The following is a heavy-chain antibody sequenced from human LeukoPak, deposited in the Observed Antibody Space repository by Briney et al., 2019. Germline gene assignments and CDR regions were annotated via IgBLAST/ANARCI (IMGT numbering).Heavy chain of an antibody. D-gene: IGHD3-22*01. CDR2: IYSGGST. CDR1: GFTVSSNY. J-gene: IGHJ3*02. V-gene: IGHV3-53*01. Sequence: GGSLRLSCAASGFTVSSNYMSWVRQAPGKGLEWVSVIYSGGSTYYADSVKGRFTISRDNSKNTLYLQMNSLRAEDTAVYYCARAYYSSGLDAFDIWGQGTMVTVSS. CDR3: ARAYYSSGLDAFDI.